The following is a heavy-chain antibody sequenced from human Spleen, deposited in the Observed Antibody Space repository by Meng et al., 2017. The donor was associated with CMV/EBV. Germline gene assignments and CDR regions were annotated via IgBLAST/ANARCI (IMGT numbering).Heavy chain of an antibody. CDR2: IDTSGST. CDR1: GGSISSYY. Sequence: VLLAESGPGLVNPSETLSLTCNVSGGSISSYYWSLIGQPAGKGLEWMGSIDTSGSTNDNPSLKSRVTISVDTSKNQFSLKLSSVTDADTAVYYCARGRDYYDSSGSLDYWGQGTLVTVSS. J-gene: IGHJ4*02. V-gene: IGHV4-4*07. CDR3: ARGRDYYDSSGSLDY. D-gene: IGHD3-22*01.